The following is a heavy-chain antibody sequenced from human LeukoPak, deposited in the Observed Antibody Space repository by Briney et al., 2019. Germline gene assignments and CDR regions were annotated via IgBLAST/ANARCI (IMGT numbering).Heavy chain of an antibody. CDR2: IYYSGST. CDR3: ARQKHSLFDY. Sequence: SETLSLTCTVSGGSISSSSYHWGWIRQPPGKGLEWIGSIYYSGSTYYNPSLKSRVTISVDTSKNQFSLKLSSVTAADTAVYYCARQKHSLFDYWGQGTLVTVSS. J-gene: IGHJ4*02. D-gene: IGHD2-15*01. V-gene: IGHV4-39*01. CDR1: GGSISSSSYH.